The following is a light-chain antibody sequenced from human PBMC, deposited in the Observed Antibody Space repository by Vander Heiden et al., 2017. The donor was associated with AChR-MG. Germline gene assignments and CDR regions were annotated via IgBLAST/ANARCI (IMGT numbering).Light chain of an antibody. Sequence: DVVMTQSPLSLTVTLGQPASISCGSSQSLVHSNGTTYLNWFQQRPGQSPRRLIYKGSNRDSGVPDRFSGSGSGSDFTLKISRVEAEDVGVYYCRQGKHWPLTFGQGTKLEIK. CDR2: KGS. J-gene: IGKJ2*01. CDR3: RQGKHWPLT. CDR1: QSLVHSNGTTY. V-gene: IGKV2-30*02.